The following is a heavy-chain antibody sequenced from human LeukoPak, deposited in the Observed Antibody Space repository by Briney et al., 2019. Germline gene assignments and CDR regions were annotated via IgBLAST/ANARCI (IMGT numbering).Heavy chain of an antibody. CDR3: ARDLMTTVTYDY. CDR2: ISYDGSNK. Sequence: PGRSLRLSCAASGFTFSSYAMHWVRQAPGKGLEWVAVISYDGSNKYYADSVKGRFTISRDNSKNTLYLQMNSLRAEDTAVYYCARDLMTTVTYDYWGQGTLVTVSS. J-gene: IGHJ4*02. V-gene: IGHV3-30-3*01. D-gene: IGHD4-17*01. CDR1: GFTFSSYA.